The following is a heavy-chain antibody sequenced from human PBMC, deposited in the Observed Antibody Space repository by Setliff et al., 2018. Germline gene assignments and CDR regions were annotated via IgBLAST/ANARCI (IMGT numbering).Heavy chain of an antibody. V-gene: IGHV4-39*07. Sequence: TSETLSLTCTVSGGSISSSLYYWAFIRQPPGKGLEWIGSILYSGGAHSNPSLNSRVSISVDTSKNQFSLRLRSVTAADTAFYYCATSYLTLEAAFDVWGQGTMVT. D-gene: IGHD1-1*01. CDR2: ILYSGGA. CDR1: GGSISSSLYY. J-gene: IGHJ3*01. CDR3: ATSYLTLEAAFDV.